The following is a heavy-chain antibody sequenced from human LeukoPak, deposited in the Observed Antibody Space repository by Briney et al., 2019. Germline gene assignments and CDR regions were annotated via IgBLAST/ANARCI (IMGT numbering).Heavy chain of an antibody. CDR2: IYHSGST. J-gene: IGHJ5*02. CDR1: GYSISSGYY. V-gene: IGHV4-38-2*02. D-gene: IGHD6-13*01. CDR3: AREAAARFDP. Sequence: SETLSLTCTVSGYSISSGYYWGWIRQPPGKGLEWIGSIYHSGSTYYNPSLKSRVTISVDTSKNQFPLKLSSVTAADTAVYYCAREAAARFDPWGQGTLVTVSS.